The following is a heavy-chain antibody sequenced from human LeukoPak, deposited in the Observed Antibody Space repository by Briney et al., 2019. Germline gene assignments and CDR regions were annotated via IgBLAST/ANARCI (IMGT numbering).Heavy chain of an antibody. CDR3: ITGGSGYDYAYYYYGMDV. V-gene: IGHV3-15*07. Sequence: GGSLRLSCAASGFTFSNAWMNWVRQAPGKGLEWVGRIKSKTDGGTTDYAAPVKGRFTISRDDSKNTLYLQMNSLKTEDTAVYYCITGGSGYDYAYYYYGMDVWGQGTTVTVSS. CDR2: IKSKTDGGTT. D-gene: IGHD5-12*01. CDR1: GFTFSNAW. J-gene: IGHJ6*02.